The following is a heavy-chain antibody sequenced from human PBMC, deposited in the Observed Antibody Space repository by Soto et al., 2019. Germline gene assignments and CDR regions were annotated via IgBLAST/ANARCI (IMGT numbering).Heavy chain of an antibody. D-gene: IGHD3-3*01. CDR3: AKDQNENLYAYDFCSGYYSNWFDP. CDR1: GFTFSSYA. J-gene: IGHJ5*02. V-gene: IGHV3-23*01. Sequence: GGSLRLSCAASGFTFSSYAMSWVRQAPGKGLEWVSAISGSGGSTYYADSVKGRFTISRDNPKNTLYLQMNSLRAEDTAVYYCAKDQNENLYAYDFCSGYYSNWFDPWGQGTLVTVSS. CDR2: ISGSGGST.